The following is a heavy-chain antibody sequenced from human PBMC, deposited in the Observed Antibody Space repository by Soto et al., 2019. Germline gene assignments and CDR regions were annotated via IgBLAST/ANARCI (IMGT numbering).Heavy chain of an antibody. J-gene: IGHJ3*01. CDR1: GYIFSIFY. CDR2: TSGYSGNS. Sequence: ASVKVSCKASGYIFSIFYINCVLQSPGQGLEWMGCTSGYSGNSKYAQKFQGRVTMTTDTSTNTGYMEMRSLTSDDTAVYYCARDIFGHVDAFDLWGQGTMVTVSS. V-gene: IGHV1-18*01. CDR3: ARDIFGHVDAFDL. D-gene: IGHD3-3*02.